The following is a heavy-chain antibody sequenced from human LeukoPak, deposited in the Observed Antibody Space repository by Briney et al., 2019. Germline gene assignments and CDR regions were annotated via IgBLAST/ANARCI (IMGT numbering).Heavy chain of an antibody. CDR2: IIPIFGTA. CDR3: ARDLTMVRGVTTRGFDP. D-gene: IGHD3-10*01. CDR1: GGTFTSYA. V-gene: IGHV1-69*05. Sequence: GSSVKVSCKASGGTFTSYAISWVRQAPGQGLEWMGRIIPIFGTANYAQKIQGRVTITTDESTSTAYMELSSLRSEDTAVYYCARDLTMVRGVTTRGFDPWGQGTLVTVSS. J-gene: IGHJ5*02.